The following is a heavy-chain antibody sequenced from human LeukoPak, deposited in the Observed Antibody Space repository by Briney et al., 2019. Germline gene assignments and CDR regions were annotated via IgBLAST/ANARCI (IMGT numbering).Heavy chain of an antibody. J-gene: IGHJ5*02. D-gene: IGHD6-13*01. CDR3: ARSGLDSSSWSPGHWFDP. V-gene: IGHV4-4*02. CDR1: GGSISSSNW. Sequence: SETLSLTCAVSGGSISSSNWWSWVRQPPGKGLEWIGEIYHSGSTNYNPSLKSRVTISVDKSKNQFSLKLSSVTAADTAVYYCARSGLDSSSWSPGHWFDPWGQGTLVTVSS. CDR2: IYHSGST.